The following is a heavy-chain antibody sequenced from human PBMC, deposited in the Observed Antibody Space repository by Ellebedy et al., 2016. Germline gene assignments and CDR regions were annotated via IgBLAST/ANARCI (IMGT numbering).Heavy chain of an antibody. D-gene: IGHD6-13*01. J-gene: IGHJ4*02. V-gene: IGHV5-10-1*01. Sequence: ASVKVSCKGSGYSFTSYWISWVRQMPGKGLEWMGRIDPSDSYINYSPSFQGHVTISADKSISNAYLQWSSLKASDTAMYYCARRVGFWYSDYWGQGTLVTVSS. CDR3: ARRVGFWYSDY. CDR2: IDPSDSYI. CDR1: GYSFTSYW.